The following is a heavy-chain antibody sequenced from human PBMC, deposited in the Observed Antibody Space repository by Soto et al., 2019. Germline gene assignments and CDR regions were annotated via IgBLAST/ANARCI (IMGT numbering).Heavy chain of an antibody. CDR1: GGSISSSSYY. CDR2: IYYSGST. CDR3: ARRLSSHDQKDY. D-gene: IGHD3-10*01. Sequence: SETLSLTCTVSGGSISSSSYYWGWIRQPPGKGLEWIGSIYYSGSTYYNPSLKSRVTISVDTSKNQFSLKLSSVTAADTAVYYCARRLSSHDQKDYWGQGTLVTVSS. J-gene: IGHJ4*02. V-gene: IGHV4-39*01.